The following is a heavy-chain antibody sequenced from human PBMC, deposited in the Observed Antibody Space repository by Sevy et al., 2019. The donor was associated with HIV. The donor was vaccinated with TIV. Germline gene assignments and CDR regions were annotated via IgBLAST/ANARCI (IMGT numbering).Heavy chain of an antibody. Sequence: GGSLRLSCEASGFTFSSNAMSWVRQAPGKGLEWVSGISGGGGDTFYADSVKGRFTISRDNSKNTLFLQINSLRAEDTALYHCVKGARYTIPNDAFDIWGQGTMVTVSS. D-gene: IGHD2-2*02. CDR2: ISGGGGDT. CDR1: GFTFSSNA. J-gene: IGHJ3*02. V-gene: IGHV3-23*01. CDR3: VKGARYTIPNDAFDI.